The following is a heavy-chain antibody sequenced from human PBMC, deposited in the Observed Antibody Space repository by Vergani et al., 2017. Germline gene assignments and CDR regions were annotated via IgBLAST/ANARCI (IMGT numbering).Heavy chain of an antibody. V-gene: IGHV3-21*01. CDR1: GFTFSSYS. CDR2: ISSSSSYI. J-gene: IGHJ4*02. Sequence: EVQLVESGGGLVKPGGSLRLSCAASGFTFSSYSMNWVRQAPGKGLEWVSSISSSSSYIYYADSVKGRFTISRDNAKNSLYLQMNSLRAEDTAVYYCARDLIFTSRWIQLWTTLDYWGQGTLVTVSS. D-gene: IGHD5-18*01. CDR3: ARDLIFTSRWIQLWTTLDY.